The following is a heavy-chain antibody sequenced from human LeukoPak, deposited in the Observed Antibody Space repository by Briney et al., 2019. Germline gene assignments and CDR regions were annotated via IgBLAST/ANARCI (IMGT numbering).Heavy chain of an antibody. J-gene: IGHJ6*02. CDR3: ARDGRQGQWLVLYYYYYYGMDV. CDR1: GGTFSSYA. CDR2: IIPIFGTA. D-gene: IGHD6-19*01. Sequence: SVKVSCKASGGTFSSYAISWVRQAPGQGLEWMGGIIPIFGTANYAQKFQGRVTITADESTSTAYMELSSLRSEDTAVYYCARDGRQGQWLVLYYYYYYGMDVWGQGTTVTVSS. V-gene: IGHV1-69*13.